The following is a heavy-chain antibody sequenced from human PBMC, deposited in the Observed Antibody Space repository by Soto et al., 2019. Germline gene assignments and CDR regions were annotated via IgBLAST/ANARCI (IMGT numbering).Heavy chain of an antibody. Sequence: SQTLSLTCGISGDSVSSNNVAWNWIRQSPSRGLEWLGRTFFRSKWYNEYAASVKSRIAINPDTSQNQFSLQLNSVPPDDTAVYYCAKAGLYCSGRTCFSLDYWGQGILGTVCS. CDR1: GDSVSSNNVA. CDR2: TFFRSKWYN. CDR3: AKAGLYCSGRTCFSLDY. D-gene: IGHD2-15*01. V-gene: IGHV6-1*01. J-gene: IGHJ4*02.